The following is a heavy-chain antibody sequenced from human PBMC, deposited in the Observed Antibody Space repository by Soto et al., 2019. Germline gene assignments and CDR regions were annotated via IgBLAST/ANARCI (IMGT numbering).Heavy chain of an antibody. CDR2: IWNDGRNK. D-gene: IGHD3-9*01. CDR3: ARVLRYFDWDYAFDI. J-gene: IGHJ3*02. Sequence: QVQLVESGGGVVQPGRSLRLSCAASGFTFSSYGMHWVRQAPGKGLEWVAVIWNDGRNKYYADSVKGRCTISRDNSKNTLYLQINSLRAEDTAVYYCARVLRYFDWDYAFDIWGQGTMVTVSS. CDR1: GFTFSSYG. V-gene: IGHV3-33*01.